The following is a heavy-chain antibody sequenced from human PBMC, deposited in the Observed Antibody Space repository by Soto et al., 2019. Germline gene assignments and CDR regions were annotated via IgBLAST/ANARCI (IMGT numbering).Heavy chain of an antibody. Sequence: PSETLSLTCTVSGGSISSYYWSWIRQPPGKGLEWIGYIYYSGSTNYNPSLKSRVTISVDTSKNQFSLKLSSVTAADTAVYYCARLRGRPADSRYCSSTSCSPRYNWFDPWGQGTLVTVSS. V-gene: IGHV4-59*08. CDR2: IYYSGST. J-gene: IGHJ5*02. D-gene: IGHD2-2*01. CDR1: GGSISSYY. CDR3: ARLRGRPADSRYCSSTSCSPRYNWFDP.